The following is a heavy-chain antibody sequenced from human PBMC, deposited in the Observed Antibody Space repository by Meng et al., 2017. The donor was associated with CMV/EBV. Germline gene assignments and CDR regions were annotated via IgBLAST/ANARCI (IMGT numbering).Heavy chain of an antibody. CDR1: GYSFTSYW. Sequence: KGSGYSFTSYWISWVRQMPGKGLEWMGRIDPSNSYTNYSPSFQGHVTISPDKSISTAYLQWSSLKASDTAMYYCARAIVPAVSWFDPWGQGTLVTVSS. D-gene: IGHD2-2*01. CDR3: ARAIVPAVSWFDP. V-gene: IGHV5-10-1*01. CDR2: IDPSNSYT. J-gene: IGHJ5*02.